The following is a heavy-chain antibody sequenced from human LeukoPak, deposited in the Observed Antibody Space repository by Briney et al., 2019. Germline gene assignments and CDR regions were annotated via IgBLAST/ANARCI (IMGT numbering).Heavy chain of an antibody. V-gene: IGHV4-59*01. CDR1: GGSISSYY. CDR2: IYYSGST. J-gene: IGHJ4*02. CDR3: ARDAAILTGYSYFDY. Sequence: SETLSLTCSVSGGSISSYYWSWIRQPPGKGLEWSGYIYYSGSTNYNPSLKSRVTISVDTSKNQFSLKLSSVTSADTAVYYCARDAAILTGYSYFDYWGQGTLVTVYS. D-gene: IGHD3-9*01.